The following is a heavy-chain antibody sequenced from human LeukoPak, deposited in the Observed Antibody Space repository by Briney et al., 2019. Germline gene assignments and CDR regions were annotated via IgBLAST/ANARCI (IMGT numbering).Heavy chain of an antibody. CDR1: GLTFDIFG. D-gene: IGHD3-3*01. CDR3: AKGTVRFLEWGQRGYFDY. CDR2: ISTTIGNT. V-gene: IGHV3-23*01. Sequence: PGGSLRLSCAASGLTFDIFGMNWVRQAPGKGLEWVSSISTTIGNTYYADSVKGRFTISRDNSKNTLYLQMNSLRVDDTAIYYCAKGTVRFLEWGQRGYFDYWGQGTLVTVSS. J-gene: IGHJ4*02.